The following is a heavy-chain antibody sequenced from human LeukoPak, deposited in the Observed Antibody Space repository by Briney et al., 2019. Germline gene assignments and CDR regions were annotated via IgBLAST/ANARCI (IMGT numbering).Heavy chain of an antibody. D-gene: IGHD3-9*01. CDR1: GFTFSSYA. J-gene: IGHJ6*03. V-gene: IGHV3-23*01. CDR3: EKERYFDPPPNYTVL. Sequence: PGGSLTQTCAASGFTFSSYAMSWVRQAPGKGLEWVSAISGSGGSTYYADSVKGRFTISRDNSKNTLYLQMNSLRAEDTAVYYCEKERYFDPPPNYTVLRGEGTRVTVSS. CDR2: ISGSGGST.